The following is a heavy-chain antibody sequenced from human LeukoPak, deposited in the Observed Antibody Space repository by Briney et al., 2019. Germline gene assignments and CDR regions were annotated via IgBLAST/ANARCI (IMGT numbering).Heavy chain of an antibody. V-gene: IGHV7-4-1*02. CDR1: GYTFTSYY. Sequence: ASVKVSCKASGYTFTSYYMHWVRQAPGHGLEWMEWINTNTGNPTYAQGFTGRFVFSLDTSVSTAYLQTSSLKAEDTAVYYCARSRPGIAAPQGDYWGQGTLVTVSS. CDR3: ARSRPGIAAPQGDY. J-gene: IGHJ4*02. CDR2: INTNTGNP. D-gene: IGHD6-13*01.